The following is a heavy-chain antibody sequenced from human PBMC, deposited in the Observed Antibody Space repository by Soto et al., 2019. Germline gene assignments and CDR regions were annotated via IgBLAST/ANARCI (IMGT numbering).Heavy chain of an antibody. Sequence: EVQLVESGGGLVQPGGSLRLSCAASGFTFSSYAMNWVRQAPGKGLEWVSYISSSSTTIYYADSVKGRFTISRDNAKNSLYLQMNSLRAEDTAVYYCARDNMLSHDYGPCDYWGQGTLVTVSS. CDR2: ISSSSTTI. J-gene: IGHJ4*02. CDR1: GFTFSSYA. V-gene: IGHV3-48*01. D-gene: IGHD4-17*01. CDR3: ARDNMLSHDYGPCDY.